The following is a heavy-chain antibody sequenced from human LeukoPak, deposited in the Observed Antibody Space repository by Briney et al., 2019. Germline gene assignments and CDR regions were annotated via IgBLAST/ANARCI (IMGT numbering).Heavy chain of an antibody. V-gene: IGHV4-39*01. CDR2: IYYSGST. Sequence: SETLSLTCTVSGGSISSSSYYWGWIRQPPGKGLEWIGSIYYSGSTYYNPSLKSRVTISVDTSKNLFSLKLSSVTAADTAVYYCARRGDSSGYYKTWGAFDIWGQGTMVTVSS. CDR3: ARRGDSSGYYKTWGAFDI. J-gene: IGHJ3*02. D-gene: IGHD3-22*01. CDR1: GGSISSSSYY.